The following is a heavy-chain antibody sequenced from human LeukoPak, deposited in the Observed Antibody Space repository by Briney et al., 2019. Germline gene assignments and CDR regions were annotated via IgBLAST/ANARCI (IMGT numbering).Heavy chain of an antibody. CDR3: ARQSGSTAWFDP. CDR1: GYKFSTYW. V-gene: IGHV5-51*01. Sequence: GQSLKISCKGSGYKFSTYWIAWVRQMPGKGLEWMGIIYPGDSDTRYSPSFQGQVTISVDKSISTAYLQWSSLKASDTAIYYCARQSGSTAWFDPWGQGTLVTVSS. D-gene: IGHD5-12*01. CDR2: IYPGDSDT. J-gene: IGHJ5*02.